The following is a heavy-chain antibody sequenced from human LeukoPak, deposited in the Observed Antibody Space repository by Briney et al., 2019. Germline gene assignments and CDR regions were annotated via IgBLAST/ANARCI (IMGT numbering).Heavy chain of an antibody. D-gene: IGHD3-22*01. CDR3: ARDFGSSGYYLDY. CDR2: IYSGGST. Sequence: PGGSLRLSCAASGFTVSSNYMSWVRQAPGKGLEWVSIIYSGGSTYYADSVRGRFTISRDNSKNTLCLQMNSLRAEDTAVYYCARDFGSSGYYLDYWGQGTLVTVSS. V-gene: IGHV3-53*01. CDR1: GFTVSSNY. J-gene: IGHJ4*02.